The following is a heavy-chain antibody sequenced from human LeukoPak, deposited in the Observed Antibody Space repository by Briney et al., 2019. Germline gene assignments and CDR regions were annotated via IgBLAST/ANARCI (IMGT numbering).Heavy chain of an antibody. J-gene: IGHJ5*02. CDR3: AKRTTCYDFP. V-gene: IGHV3-21*04. Sequence: GGSLRLSCAASGFTFSSYSMNWVRQAPGKGLEWVSSISSSSSYIYYADSVKGRFTISRDNSKNTLHLQMNSLRAEDTAVYYCAKRTTCYDFPWGQGTLVTVSS. CDR1: GFTFSSYS. CDR2: ISSSSSYI. D-gene: IGHD3-3*01.